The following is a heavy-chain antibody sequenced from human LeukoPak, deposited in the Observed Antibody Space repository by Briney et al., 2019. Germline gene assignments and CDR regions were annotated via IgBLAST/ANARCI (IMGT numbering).Heavy chain of an antibody. V-gene: IGHV4-4*07. CDR2: IYTSGST. CDR1: GGSISSYY. Sequence: SETLSLTCTVSGGSISSYYWSWIRQPAGKGLEWIGRIYTSGSTNYNPSLKSRVTISVDTSKNQFSLKLSSVTAADTAVYYCARAGLLWFGEIHDAFDIWGQGTMVTVSS. J-gene: IGHJ3*02. CDR3: ARAGLLWFGEIHDAFDI. D-gene: IGHD3-10*01.